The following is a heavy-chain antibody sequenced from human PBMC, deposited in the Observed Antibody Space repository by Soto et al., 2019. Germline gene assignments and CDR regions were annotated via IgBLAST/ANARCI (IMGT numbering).Heavy chain of an antibody. CDR3: ARSSGSYRTDY. J-gene: IGHJ4*02. D-gene: IGHD1-26*01. Sequence: QVQLVQSGAEVKKPGSSVKVSCKASGGTFSSYTISWVRQAPGQGLEWMGRIIPILGIANYAQKFQGRVTITADKSTSTAYMELSSMRSEDTAVYYCARSSGSYRTDYWGQGTLVTVSS. CDR1: GGTFSSYT. V-gene: IGHV1-69*02. CDR2: IIPILGIA.